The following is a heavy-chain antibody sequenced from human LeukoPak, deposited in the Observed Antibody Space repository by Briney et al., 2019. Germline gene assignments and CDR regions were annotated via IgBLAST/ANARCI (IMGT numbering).Heavy chain of an antibody. J-gene: IGHJ4*02. D-gene: IGHD1-14*01. V-gene: IGHV3-64*01. Sequence: GGSLRPSCAASGFTFSSYAMHWVRQAPGKGLEYVSAISSNGGSTYYANSVKGRFTISRDNSKNTLYLQMGSLRAEDMAVYYCARAPXGVFPTGVDYWGQGTLVTVSS. CDR3: ARAPXGVFPTGVDY. CDR2: ISSNGGST. CDR1: GFTFSSYA.